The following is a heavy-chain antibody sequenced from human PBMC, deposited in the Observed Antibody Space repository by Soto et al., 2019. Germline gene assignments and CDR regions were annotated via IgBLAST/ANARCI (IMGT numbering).Heavy chain of an antibody. CDR2: IVVGSGNT. CDR1: GFTFTSSA. CDR3: AADQTYYYYYGMDV. J-gene: IGHJ6*02. Sequence: ASVKVSCKASGFTFTSSAMQWVRQARGQRLEGIGWIVVGSGNTNYAQKFQERVTITRDMSTSTAYMELSSLRSEDTAVYYCAADQTYYYYYGMDVWGQGTTVTVSS. V-gene: IGHV1-58*02.